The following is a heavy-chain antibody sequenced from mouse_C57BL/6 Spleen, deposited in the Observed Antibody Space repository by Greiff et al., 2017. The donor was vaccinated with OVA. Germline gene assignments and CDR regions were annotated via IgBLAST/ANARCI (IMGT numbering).Heavy chain of an antibody. CDR2: IDPSDSYN. J-gene: IGHJ2*01. Sequence: VQLQQPGAELVMPGASVKLSCKASGYTFTSYWMHWVKQRPGQGLEWIGEIDPSDSYNNYNQKFKGKSTLTVDKSSSTSYMHLSSLTSEDSAVYYCARARSSYFDYWGQGTTLTVSS. V-gene: IGHV1-69*01. CDR1: GYTFTSYW. CDR3: ARARSSYFDY.